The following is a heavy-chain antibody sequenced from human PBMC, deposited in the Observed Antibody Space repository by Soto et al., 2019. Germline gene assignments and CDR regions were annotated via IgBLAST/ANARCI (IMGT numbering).Heavy chain of an antibody. J-gene: IGHJ5*02. CDR3: ARDSGTAMDNWFDP. Sequence: ASVKVSCKASGYTFTGYYMHWVRQAPGQGLEWMGWINPNSGGTNYAQKFQGWVTMTRDTSISTAYMELSRLRSDDTAVYYCARDSGTAMDNWFDPWGQGTPVTVSS. CDR1: GYTFTGYY. V-gene: IGHV1-2*04. D-gene: IGHD5-18*01. CDR2: INPNSGGT.